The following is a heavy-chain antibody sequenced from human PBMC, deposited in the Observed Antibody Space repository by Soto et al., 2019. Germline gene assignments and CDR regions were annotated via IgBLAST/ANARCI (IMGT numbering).Heavy chain of an antibody. Sequence: GESLKISCKASGYSFITYWIAWVRQMPGKGLEWMGIIYLGDSDTRYSPSFQGQVTISADKSIRTAYLQCSSLKASDTAMYYCARQSTGVAAADDYYGMDVWGQGTTVTVSS. J-gene: IGHJ6*02. CDR2: IYLGDSDT. D-gene: IGHD2-15*01. V-gene: IGHV5-51*01. CDR3: ARQSTGVAAADDYYGMDV. CDR1: GYSFITYW.